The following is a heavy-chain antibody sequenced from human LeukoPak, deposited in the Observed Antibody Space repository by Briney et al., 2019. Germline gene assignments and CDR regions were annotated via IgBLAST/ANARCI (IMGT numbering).Heavy chain of an antibody. V-gene: IGHV4-39*01. Sequence: SETLSLTCTVSGGSISSSSYYWGWSRQPPGKGLEWIGSIYYSGSTYYNPSLKSRVTISVDTSKNQFSLKLSSVTAADTAVYYCARLGRPPRGRYFDWLLGTFDYWGQGTLVTVSS. J-gene: IGHJ4*02. CDR3: ARLGRPPRGRYFDWLLGTFDY. D-gene: IGHD3-9*01. CDR2: IYYSGST. CDR1: GGSISSSSYY.